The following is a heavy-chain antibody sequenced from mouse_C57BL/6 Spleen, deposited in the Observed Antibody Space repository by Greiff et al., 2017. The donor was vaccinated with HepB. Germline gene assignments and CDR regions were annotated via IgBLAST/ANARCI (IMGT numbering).Heavy chain of an antibody. CDR3: ARRGYGSPNYFDY. J-gene: IGHJ2*01. Sequence: QVQLKQPGAELVMPGASVKLSCKASGYTFTSYWMHWVKQRPGQGLEWIGEIDPSDSYTNYNQKFKGKSTLTVDKSSSTAYMQLSSLTSEDSAVYYCARRGYGSPNYFDYWGQGTTLTVSS. D-gene: IGHD1-1*01. V-gene: IGHV1-69*01. CDR1: GYTFTSYW. CDR2: IDPSDSYT.